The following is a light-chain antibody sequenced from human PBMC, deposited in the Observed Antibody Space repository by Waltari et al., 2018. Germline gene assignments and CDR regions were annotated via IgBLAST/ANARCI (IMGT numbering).Light chain of an antibody. CDR2: GVS. Sequence: IVLTQSPGTLSLSPGERATLSCRASQSVSSSDLAWYQQRPGQAPRPLIYGVSKRATGIPDSFSGSGSGTDFTLTISRLEPEGLAVYYCQQYGHSPPFTFGQGTKLEI. CDR3: QQYGHSPPFT. CDR1: QSVSSSD. J-gene: IGKJ2*01. V-gene: IGKV3-20*01.